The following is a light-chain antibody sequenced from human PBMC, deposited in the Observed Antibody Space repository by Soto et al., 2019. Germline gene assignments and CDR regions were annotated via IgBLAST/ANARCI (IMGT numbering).Light chain of an antibody. J-gene: IGLJ1*01. CDR2: EGS. CDR1: SSDVGSYNL. Sequence: QSALTQPASVSGSPGQSITISCTGTSSDVGSYNLVSWYQQHPGKAPKLMIYEGSKRPSGGSNRFSGSKSGNTASLTISGLQAEDEADSYCCSYAGSSTYVFGTGTKVTVL. CDR3: CSYAGSSTYV. V-gene: IGLV2-23*01.